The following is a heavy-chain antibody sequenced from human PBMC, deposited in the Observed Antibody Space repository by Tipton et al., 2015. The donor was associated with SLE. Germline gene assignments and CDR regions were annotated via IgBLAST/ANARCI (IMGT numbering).Heavy chain of an antibody. Sequence: TLSLTCTVSGDSISGYYWSWIRQPPGKGLEWIGNVHTTGSTNYSPSLKSRVTISVGSSKSQFSLYLSSVTAADTAMYYCARSLYGTNWFFFDLWGQGTLVTVSS. CDR2: VHTTGST. V-gene: IGHV4-4*08. CDR3: ARSLYGTNWFFFDL. CDR1: GDSISGYY. J-gene: IGHJ5*02. D-gene: IGHD6-13*01.